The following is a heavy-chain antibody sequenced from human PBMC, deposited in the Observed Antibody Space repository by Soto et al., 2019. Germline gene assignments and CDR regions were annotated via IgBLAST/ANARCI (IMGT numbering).Heavy chain of an antibody. Sequence: QMQLVQSGPEVKKPGTSVKVSCKASGFTFTSSAMQWVRQARGQRLEWIGWIVVGSGNTNYAQKFQERVTITRDMSTSTAYMELSSLRSEDTAVYYCAAVPQNRYLDWLFNPNDAFDIWGQGTMVTVSS. J-gene: IGHJ3*02. CDR3: AAVPQNRYLDWLFNPNDAFDI. CDR1: GFTFTSSA. V-gene: IGHV1-58*02. D-gene: IGHD3-9*01. CDR2: IVVGSGNT.